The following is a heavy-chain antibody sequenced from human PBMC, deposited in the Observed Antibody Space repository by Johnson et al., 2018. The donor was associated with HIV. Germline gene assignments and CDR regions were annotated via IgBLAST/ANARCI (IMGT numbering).Heavy chain of an antibody. CDR1: GFTFSSYA. Sequence: QVQLMESGGGVVRPGGSLRLSCAASGFTFSSYAMHWVRQAPGKGLEWVSVISYDGSNKYYADSVKGRFTISRENAKNSLYMQMNSLRVEDTAVYFCARDYRGALDIWGQGTMVTVSS. CDR3: ARDYRGALDI. D-gene: IGHD4-11*01. V-gene: IGHV3-30-3*01. J-gene: IGHJ3*02. CDR2: ISYDGSNK.